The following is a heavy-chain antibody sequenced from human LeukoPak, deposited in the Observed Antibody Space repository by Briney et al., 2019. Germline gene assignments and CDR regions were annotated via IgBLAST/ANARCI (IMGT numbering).Heavy chain of an antibody. Sequence: GGPLRLSCAASGFTFSSYAMSWVRQAPGKGLEWVSAISGSGGSTYYADSVKGRFTISRDNSKNTLYLQMNSLRAEDTAVYYCAKDEYDILTGLDDYWGQGTLVTVSS. V-gene: IGHV3-23*01. CDR1: GFTFSSYA. D-gene: IGHD3-9*01. CDR3: AKDEYDILTGLDDY. CDR2: ISGSGGST. J-gene: IGHJ4*02.